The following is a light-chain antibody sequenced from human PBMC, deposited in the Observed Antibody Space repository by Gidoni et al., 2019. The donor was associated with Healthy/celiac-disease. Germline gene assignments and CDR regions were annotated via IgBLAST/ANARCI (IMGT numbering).Light chain of an antibody. J-gene: IGKJ2*01. CDR3: QQYGSSLYT. Sequence: EIVLTQSPGTLSLSPGERATLYCRASQSVSSSYLAWYQQKPGQAPRLRIYGASSRATGIPDRFSGSGSGTDFTLTISRLEPEDFAVYYCQQYGSSLYTFGQGTKLEIK. V-gene: IGKV3-20*01. CDR1: QSVSSSY. CDR2: GAS.